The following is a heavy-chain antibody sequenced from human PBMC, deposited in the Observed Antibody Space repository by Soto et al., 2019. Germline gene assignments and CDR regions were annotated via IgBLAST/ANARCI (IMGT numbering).Heavy chain of an antibody. D-gene: IGHD4-17*01. CDR2: INYSGNS. V-gene: IGHV4-59*01. Sequence: QVQLQESGPGLVKPSETLSLTCTVSGGSISRYYWSWIRQPPGKGLEWIGCINYSGNSKYNPSLKSRVTMSVDTSRNQFSLKLSSVTAADTAVFYCARGYGGNSHWYFDLWGRGTLVTVSS. CDR3: ARGYGGNSHWYFDL. CDR1: GGSISRYY. J-gene: IGHJ2*01.